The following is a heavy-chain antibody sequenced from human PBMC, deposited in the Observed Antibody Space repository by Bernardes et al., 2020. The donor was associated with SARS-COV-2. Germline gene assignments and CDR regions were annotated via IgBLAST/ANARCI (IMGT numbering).Heavy chain of an antibody. Sequence: SETLSLTCAVYGGSFSGYYWSWIRKPPGKGLEWIGEINHSGSTNYNPSLKSRVTISVDTSKNQFSLKLSSVTAADTAVYYCARVESHYDFWSGYRGPFDPWGQGTLVTVSS. CDR2: INHSGST. V-gene: IGHV4-34*01. D-gene: IGHD3-3*01. CDR3: ARVESHYDFWSGYRGPFDP. CDR1: GGSFSGYY. J-gene: IGHJ5*02.